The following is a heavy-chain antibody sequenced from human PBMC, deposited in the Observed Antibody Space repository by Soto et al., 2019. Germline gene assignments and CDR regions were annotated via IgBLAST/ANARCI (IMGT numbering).Heavy chain of an antibody. J-gene: IGHJ5*02. Sequence: EVQLVESGGDLVLPGGSLRLSCAASGFTFSSYWMHWVRQTPGKGLVWVSRINSDGSSTNYADSVKGRFTISRDNAKNTLYLLMNSLRAEDTAVYYCYKRLNGYNYGSWGQGTLVTVS. CDR2: INSDGSST. CDR3: YKRLNGYNYGS. D-gene: IGHD5-18*01. V-gene: IGHV3-74*01. CDR1: GFTFSSYW.